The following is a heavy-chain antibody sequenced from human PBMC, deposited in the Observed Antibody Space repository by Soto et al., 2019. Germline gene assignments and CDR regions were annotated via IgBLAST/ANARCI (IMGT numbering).Heavy chain of an antibody. Sequence: NPSETLSLTCTVSGGSISSGGYYWSWIRQHPGKGLEWIGYIYYSGSTYYNPSLKSRVTISVDTSKNQFSLKLSSVTAADTAVYYCARGDVVPSSFYRVLGGGGVLAPWGQGTLVTVSS. V-gene: IGHV4-31*03. CDR3: ARGDVVPSSFYRVLGGGGVLAP. CDR1: GGSISSGGYY. J-gene: IGHJ5*02. D-gene: IGHD2-2*01. CDR2: IYYSGST.